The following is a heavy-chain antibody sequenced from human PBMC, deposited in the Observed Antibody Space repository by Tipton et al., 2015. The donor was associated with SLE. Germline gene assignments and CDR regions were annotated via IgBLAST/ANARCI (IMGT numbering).Heavy chain of an antibody. Sequence: TLSLTCTVSGGSIGSRSHYWGWIRQIPGKGLEWIGSIYYSGRTYYNPSLKSRVTVSVDTSKNQFSLNLKSVTAADTAVYYCARQGAAVTMSGWFDPWGQGTLVTVS. V-gene: IGHV4-39*01. CDR1: GGSIGSRSHY. D-gene: IGHD4-17*01. CDR2: IYYSGRT. J-gene: IGHJ5*02. CDR3: ARQGAAVTMSGWFDP.